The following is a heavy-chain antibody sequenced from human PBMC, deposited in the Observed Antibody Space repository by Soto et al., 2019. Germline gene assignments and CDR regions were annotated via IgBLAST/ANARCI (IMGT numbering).Heavy chain of an antibody. D-gene: IGHD2-15*01. CDR2: IIPIFGTA. J-gene: IGHJ4*02. Sequence: SVKVSCKASGGTFSSYAISWVRQAPVQGLEWMGGIIPIFGTANYAQKFQGRVTITADESTSTAYMELSSLRSEDTAVYYCARGPVDCSGGSCYSNYWGQGTLVTVSS. CDR3: ARGPVDCSGGSCYSNY. CDR1: GGTFSSYA. V-gene: IGHV1-69*13.